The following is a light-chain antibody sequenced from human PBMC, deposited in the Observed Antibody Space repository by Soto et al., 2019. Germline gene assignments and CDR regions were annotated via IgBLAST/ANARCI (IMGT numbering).Light chain of an antibody. CDR3: QQYGSSPWT. J-gene: IGKJ1*01. CDR1: QSVSRNF. CDR2: GAS. Sequence: EIVLTQSPGTLSLSPGARATVSCRSSQSVSRNFLAWYRQKPGQAPRLLIYGASNRATDTPDRFSGSGSGADFSLTISRLEPEDFAVYYCQQYGSSPWTFGQGTKVDIK. V-gene: IGKV3-20*01.